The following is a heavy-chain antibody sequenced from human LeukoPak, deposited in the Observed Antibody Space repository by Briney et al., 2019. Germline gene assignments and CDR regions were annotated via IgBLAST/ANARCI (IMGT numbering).Heavy chain of an antibody. D-gene: IGHD5-12*01. CDR1: GGTFSSYA. V-gene: IGHV1-69*05. J-gene: IGHJ4*02. CDR3: AREARERGYSGYDDY. Sequence: SVKVSRKASGGTFSSYAISWVRQAPGQGLEWMGRIIPIFGTANYAQKFQGRVTITTDESTSTAYMELSSLRSEDTAVYYCAREARERGYSGYDDYWGQGTLVTVSS. CDR2: IIPIFGTA.